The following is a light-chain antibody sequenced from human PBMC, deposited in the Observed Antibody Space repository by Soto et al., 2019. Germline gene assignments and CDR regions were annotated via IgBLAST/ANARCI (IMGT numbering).Light chain of an antibody. CDR3: QVWDSSSDHPV. V-gene: IGLV3-21*04. CDR1: NIGSKS. Sequence: SYELTQPPSVSVAPGKTARITCGGNNIGSKSVHWYQQKPGQAPVLVIYYDSDRPSGIPERFSGYNSGNTATLTISRVEAGDEADYYCQVWDSSSDHPVFGGGTKLTVL. CDR2: YDS. J-gene: IGLJ3*02.